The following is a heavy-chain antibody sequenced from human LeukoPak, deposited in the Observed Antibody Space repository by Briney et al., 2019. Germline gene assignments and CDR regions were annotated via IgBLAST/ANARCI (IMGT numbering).Heavy chain of an antibody. CDR2: IGIVSDT. Sequence: PGGSLRLSCAASGFTFSNYAMSWVRQAPGKGLEWVSTIGIVSDTYYADSVKGRFTISRDNSKNTLYLQVNSLRAEDTAVYYCAKYVLMGPTRAFDSWGQGSLVTVSS. D-gene: IGHD1-26*01. J-gene: IGHJ4*02. CDR3: AKYVLMGPTRAFDS. V-gene: IGHV3-23*01. CDR1: GFTFSNYA.